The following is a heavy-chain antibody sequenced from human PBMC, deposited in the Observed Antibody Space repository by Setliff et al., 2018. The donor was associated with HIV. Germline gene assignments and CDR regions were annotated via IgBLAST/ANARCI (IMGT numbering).Heavy chain of an antibody. CDR2: INPTGGST. CDR1: GYTFTGYY. D-gene: IGHD6-6*01. Sequence: ASVKVSCKAPGYTFTGYYMHWVRQAPGQGLEWMGWINPTGGSTFYAQTFEGRAIMTRDTSTRTVYMELKSLRADDTAAYYCARSSSLYGRTFDVLDIWGQGTRVPSPQ. V-gene: IGHV1-46*01. J-gene: IGHJ3*02. CDR3: ARSSSLYGRTFDVLDI.